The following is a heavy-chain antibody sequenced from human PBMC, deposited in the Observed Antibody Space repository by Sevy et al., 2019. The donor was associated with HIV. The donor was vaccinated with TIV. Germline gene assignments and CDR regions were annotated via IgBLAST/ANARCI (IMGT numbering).Heavy chain of an antibody. CDR1: GFTFSSYA. D-gene: IGHD6-13*01. J-gene: IGHJ4*02. V-gene: IGHV3-30-3*01. CDR3: AREGYSSSWRELDY. CDR2: ISYDGSNK. Sequence: GGSLRLPCAASGFTFSSYAMHWVRQAPGKGLEWVAVISYDGSNKYYADSVKGRFTISRDNSKNTLYLQMNSLRAEDTAVYYCAREGYSSSWRELDYWGQGTLVTVSS.